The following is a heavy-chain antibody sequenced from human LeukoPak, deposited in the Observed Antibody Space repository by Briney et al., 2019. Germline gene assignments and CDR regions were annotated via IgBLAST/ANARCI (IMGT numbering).Heavy chain of an antibody. D-gene: IGHD1-26*01. CDR3: AKDQEGASDY. CDR1: GFTFSSYG. V-gene: IGHV3-30*18. CDR2: ISYDGSNK. J-gene: IGHJ4*02. Sequence: GGSLRLSCGASGFTFSSYGMHWVRQAPGKGLEWVAVISYDGSNKYYADSVKGRFTISRDNSKNTLYLQMNSLRAEDTAVYYCAKDQEGASDYWGQGTLVTVSS.